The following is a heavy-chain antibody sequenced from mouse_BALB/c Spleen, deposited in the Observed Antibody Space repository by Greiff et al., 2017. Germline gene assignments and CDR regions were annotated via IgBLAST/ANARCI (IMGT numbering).Heavy chain of an antibody. V-gene: IGHV1-69*02. Sequence: QVQLQQPGAELVKPGASVKLSCKASGYTFTSYWMHWVKQRPGQGLEWIGEIDPSDSYTNYNQKFKGKATLTVDKSSSTAYMQLSSLTSEDSAVYYCAAWGPFAYWGQGTLVTVS. CDR2: IDPSDSYT. CDR1: GYTFTSYW. CDR3: AAWGPFAY. J-gene: IGHJ3*01. D-gene: IGHD4-1*01.